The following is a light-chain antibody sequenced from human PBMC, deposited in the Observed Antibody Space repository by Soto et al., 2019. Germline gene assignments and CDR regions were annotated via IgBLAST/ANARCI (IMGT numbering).Light chain of an antibody. CDR3: QQRSNWPPST. V-gene: IGKV3D-20*02. CDR2: GAS. CDR1: QSVSSSY. J-gene: IGKJ2*01. Sequence: EIVLTQSPGTLSLSPGERATLSCRASQSVSSSYLAWYQQKPGQAPRLLIYGASSRATGIPDRFSGSGSGTDFTLTISSLEPEDVAVYYCQQRSNWPPSTFGQGTKLEI.